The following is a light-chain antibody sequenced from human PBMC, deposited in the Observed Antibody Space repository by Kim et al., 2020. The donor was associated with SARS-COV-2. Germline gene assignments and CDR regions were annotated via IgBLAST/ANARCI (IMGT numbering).Light chain of an antibody. CDR3: QQCLSLPYT. Sequence: KVTINCKSTQRVLYSPNQKNYLAWSQQKPGQPPKLLISWASTRESGVPDRFSGSGSATDFTLTISSLQTEDVAVYYCQQCLSLPYTFGQGTKLEI. CDR1: QRVLYSPNQKNY. CDR2: WAS. V-gene: IGKV4-1*01. J-gene: IGKJ2*01.